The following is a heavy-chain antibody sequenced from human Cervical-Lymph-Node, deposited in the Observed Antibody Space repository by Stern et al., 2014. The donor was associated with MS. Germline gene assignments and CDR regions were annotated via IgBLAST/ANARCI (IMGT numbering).Heavy chain of an antibody. D-gene: IGHD5-12*01. CDR1: GFSLSTRGMC. Sequence: QVTLRESGPALVKPTQTLTLTCTFSGFSLSTRGMCVSWIRQPPGKALEWLAPIDWDDDKYYSPSLKTRLTISKDTSKNQVVLTMTNMDPVDTATYYCARNRRYSGNYYFDYWGQGTLVTVSS. J-gene: IGHJ4*02. V-gene: IGHV2-70*01. CDR3: ARNRRYSGNYYFDY. CDR2: IDWDDDK.